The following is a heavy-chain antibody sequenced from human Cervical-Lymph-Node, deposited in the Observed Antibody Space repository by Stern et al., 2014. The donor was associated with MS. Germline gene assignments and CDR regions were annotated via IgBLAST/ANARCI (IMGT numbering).Heavy chain of an antibody. J-gene: IGHJ4*02. CDR3: TREATAHSGTFDF. Sequence: VQLVESGAEMKKPGSSVKVSCKASGGSFSSYAVNWVRQAPGQGPEWMGVIIPMYGAANYAQKFQGRVTLIAYESTSTAYMELISLTSEDTAVYYCTREATAHSGTFDFWGQGTLVTV. V-gene: IGHV1-69*01. CDR1: GGSFSSYA. D-gene: IGHD1-14*01. CDR2: IIPMYGAA.